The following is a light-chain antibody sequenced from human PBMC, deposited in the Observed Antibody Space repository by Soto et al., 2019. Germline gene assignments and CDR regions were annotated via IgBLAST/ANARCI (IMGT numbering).Light chain of an antibody. CDR3: QTWGTGYVV. CDR1: SGHSTYD. Sequence: QAVVTQSPSASASLGASVKLTCTLSSGHSTYDIAWHQQQPDKGPRYLMNINGGGSHSKGDGIPDRFSGSSSGAERYLTISSPQSEDEADYYCQTWGTGYVVFGGGTKLTVL. CDR2: INGGGSH. V-gene: IGLV4-69*02. J-gene: IGLJ2*01.